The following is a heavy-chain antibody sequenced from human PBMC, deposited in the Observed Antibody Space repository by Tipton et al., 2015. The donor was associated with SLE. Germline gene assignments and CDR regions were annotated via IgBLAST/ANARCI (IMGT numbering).Heavy chain of an antibody. Sequence: TLSLTCAVYGGSFSGYYWNWIRQPPGKGLEWIGEINHSGSTNYNPSLESRLTTSVDTSKNQFSLNLRSVTAADTAVYYCAREIGGGSNDYWGQGTLVTVSS. D-gene: IGHD1-26*01. CDR1: GGSFSGYY. J-gene: IGHJ4*02. V-gene: IGHV4-34*01. CDR2: INHSGST. CDR3: AREIGGGSNDY.